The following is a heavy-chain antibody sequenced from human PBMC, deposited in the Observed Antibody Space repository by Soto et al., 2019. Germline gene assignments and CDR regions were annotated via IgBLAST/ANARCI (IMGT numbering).Heavy chain of an antibody. J-gene: IGHJ6*02. V-gene: IGHV6-1*01. CDR2: TYYRSKWYN. CDR1: GDSVSSTSAA. CDR3: ARDRGEIVVVPAAISSYYYYGMDV. Sequence: PSQTLSLTCAISGDSVSSTSAAWNWIRQSPSRGLEWLGRTYYRSKWYNDYAVSVKSRITINPDTSKNQFSLQLNSVTPEDTAVYYCARDRGEIVVVPAAISSYYYYGMDVWGQGTTVTVSS. D-gene: IGHD2-2*01.